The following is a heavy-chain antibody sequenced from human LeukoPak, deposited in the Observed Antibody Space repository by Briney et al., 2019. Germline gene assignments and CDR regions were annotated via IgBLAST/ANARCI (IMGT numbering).Heavy chain of an antibody. J-gene: IGHJ4*02. Sequence: GASVKVSCKASGYTFTSYGISWVRQAPGQGLEWMGWISAYNGNTNYAQKVQGRVTMTTDTSTSTAYTEVRSLRSDDTAVYYCARDQQRGRVPDDYWGQGTLVTVSS. CDR1: GYTFTSYG. D-gene: IGHD6-25*01. CDR2: ISAYNGNT. CDR3: ARDQQRGRVPDDY. V-gene: IGHV1-18*01.